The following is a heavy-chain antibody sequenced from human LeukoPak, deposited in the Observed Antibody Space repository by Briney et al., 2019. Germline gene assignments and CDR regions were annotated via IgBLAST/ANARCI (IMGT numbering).Heavy chain of an antibody. CDR3: AREEGSGSYLDY. CDR1: GYTFISYY. J-gene: IGHJ4*02. D-gene: IGHD1-26*01. CDR2: INPSGGST. Sequence: ASVKVSCKASGYTFISYYMHWVRQAPGQGLEWMGIINPSGGSTSYAQRFQGRVTMTRDTSTSTVYMELSSLRSEDTAVYYCAREEGSGSYLDYWGQGTLVTVSS. V-gene: IGHV1-46*01.